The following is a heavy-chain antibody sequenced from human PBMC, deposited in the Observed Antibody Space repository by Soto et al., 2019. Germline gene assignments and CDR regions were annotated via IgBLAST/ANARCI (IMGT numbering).Heavy chain of an antibody. J-gene: IGHJ4*02. D-gene: IGHD3-10*01. CDR2: THYRSKWHY. CDR3: ARTLRGRGVKYFDD. V-gene: IGHV6-1*01. CDR1: GDSVSNNSVA. Sequence: PSQTLSLTCAISGDSVSNNSVAWNWVRQSPSRGLEWLGRTHYRSKWHYDYAPSVRSRITINPDTSKNHFSLQLNSVSPEDAAVYYCARTLRGRGVKYFDDWGQGTLVTVSS.